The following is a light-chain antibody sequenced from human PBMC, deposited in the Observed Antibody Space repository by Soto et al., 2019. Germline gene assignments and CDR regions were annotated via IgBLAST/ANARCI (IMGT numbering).Light chain of an antibody. V-gene: IGKV2D-29*01. Sequence: DIVLTQTPLSLSVTPGQPASISCKSSRSLLHRDGKTYLYWYLQKPGQPPHFPYYEVSGRFSGVPERFSGSGSGTDFTLNISRVEADDVGIDYYMQSIQLPYTFGQGTKLEIK. J-gene: IGKJ2*01. CDR3: MQSIQLPYT. CDR1: RSLLHRDGKTY. CDR2: EVS.